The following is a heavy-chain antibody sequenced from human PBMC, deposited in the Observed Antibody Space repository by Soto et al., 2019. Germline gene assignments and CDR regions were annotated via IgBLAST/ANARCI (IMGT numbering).Heavy chain of an antibody. CDR2: INWNGGST. V-gene: IGHV3-20*01. Sequence: GGSLRLSCAASGFTFDDYGMSWVRQAPGKGLEWVSGINWNGGSTGYADSVKGRFTISRDNAKNSLYLQMNSLRAEDTALYHCARVPSESNFDYWGQGTLVTVSS. CDR3: ARVPSESNFDY. J-gene: IGHJ4*02. CDR1: GFTFDDYG.